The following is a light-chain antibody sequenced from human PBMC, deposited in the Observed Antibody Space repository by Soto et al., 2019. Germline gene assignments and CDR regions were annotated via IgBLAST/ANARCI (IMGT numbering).Light chain of an antibody. V-gene: IGKV3-15*01. J-gene: IGKJ4*01. Sequence: DIVMTQSPVTLSVSPGQRATLSCRASQSGSSNLAWYLQSPGQAPRLLIYNGSTRATAIPARFSGSGSGTEFTLTVSSLQSEDFAVYHCQQYNNWPHAFGGGTKVEIK. CDR2: NGS. CDR1: QSGSSN. CDR3: QQYNNWPHA.